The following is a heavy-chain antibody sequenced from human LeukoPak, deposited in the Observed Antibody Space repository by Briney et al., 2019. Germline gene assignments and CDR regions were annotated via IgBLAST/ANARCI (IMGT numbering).Heavy chain of an antibody. J-gene: IGHJ4*02. D-gene: IGHD3-22*01. Sequence: GGALRLSCAASGFTFSSDSMNWVRQAPGKGLEWVSYISSSSSTIYYADSVKGRFTISRDNAKNSLYLQMNSLRAEDTAVYYCARVSDSSGYFIDYWGQGTLVTVSS. CDR1: GFTFSSDS. CDR2: ISSSSSTI. CDR3: ARVSDSSGYFIDY. V-gene: IGHV3-48*04.